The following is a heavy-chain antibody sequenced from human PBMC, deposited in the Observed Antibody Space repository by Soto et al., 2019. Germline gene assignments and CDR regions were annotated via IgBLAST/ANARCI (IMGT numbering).Heavy chain of an antibody. Sequence: PSETLSLTCTVSGGCISSYYWSWIRQPPGKGLEWIGYIYYSGSTNYNPSLKSRVTISVDTSKNQFSLKLSSVTAADTAVYYCARAGYPGGLDYWGQRTLVTVSS. D-gene: IGHD5-12*01. V-gene: IGHV4-59*01. CDR1: GGCISSYY. CDR3: ARAGYPGGLDY. J-gene: IGHJ4*02. CDR2: IYYSGST.